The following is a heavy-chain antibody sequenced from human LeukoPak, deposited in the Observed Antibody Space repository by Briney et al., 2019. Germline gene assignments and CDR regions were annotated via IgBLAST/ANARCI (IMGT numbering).Heavy chain of an antibody. J-gene: IGHJ4*02. CDR3: ARRPGYSSGWYVRD. CDR2: INHSGST. D-gene: IGHD6-19*01. Sequence: SETLSLTCAVYGGSFSGYYWSWIRQPPGKGLEWIGEINHSGSTNYNPSLKSRVTISVDTSKNQFSLKLSSVTAADTAVYYCARRPGYSSGWYVRDWGQGTLVTVSS. V-gene: IGHV4-34*01. CDR1: GGSFSGYY.